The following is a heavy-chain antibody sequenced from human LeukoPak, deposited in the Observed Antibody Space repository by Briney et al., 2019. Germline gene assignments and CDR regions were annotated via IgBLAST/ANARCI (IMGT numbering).Heavy chain of an antibody. Sequence: GGSLRLSYAASGFTFSNYGMHWVRQAPGKGLEWVAVISYDGSNKYYADSVKGRFTISRDNSKNTLYLQMNSLRAEDTAVYYCAKDLGCSSTSCYAGLDYWGQGTLVTVSS. CDR2: ISYDGSNK. CDR1: GFTFSNYG. D-gene: IGHD2-2*01. J-gene: IGHJ4*02. CDR3: AKDLGCSSTSCYAGLDY. V-gene: IGHV3-30*18.